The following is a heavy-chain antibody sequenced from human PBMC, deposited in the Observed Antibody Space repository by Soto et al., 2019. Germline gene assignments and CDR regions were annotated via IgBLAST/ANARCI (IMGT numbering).Heavy chain of an antibody. D-gene: IGHD3-22*01. Sequence: SETLSLTCTVSGASISSGGYYWSWIRQPPGKGLEWIGYIYYSGSTYYNPSLKSRVTISVDTSKTQFSLKLSSVTAADTAVYYCARMDYYDSSGYCFDSWGQGALVTVS. J-gene: IGHJ5*01. CDR3: ARMDYYDSSGYCFDS. CDR1: GASISSGGYY. V-gene: IGHV4-31*03. CDR2: IYYSGST.